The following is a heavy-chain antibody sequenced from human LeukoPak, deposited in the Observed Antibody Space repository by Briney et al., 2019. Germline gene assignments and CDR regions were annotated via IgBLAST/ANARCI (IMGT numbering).Heavy chain of an antibody. J-gene: IGHJ5*02. CDR3: ATYRPLRFREKTGGHWFDP. CDR1: GYTLTQLS. Sequence: ASVKVSCKVSGYTLTQLSMHWVRQAPGNGLEWMGGFYPEDGETIYAQKFQGRVTMTEDTSTDTAYIELSCLRSEGTAVYYWATYRPLRFREKTGGHWFDPWGQGTLVTVSS. D-gene: IGHD3-10*01. V-gene: IGHV1-24*01. CDR2: FYPEDGET.